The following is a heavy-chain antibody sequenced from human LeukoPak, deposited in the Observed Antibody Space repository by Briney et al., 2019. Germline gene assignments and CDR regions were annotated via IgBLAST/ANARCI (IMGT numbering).Heavy chain of an antibody. J-gene: IGHJ4*02. V-gene: IGHV3-23*01. CDR1: GFTFSSYA. D-gene: IGHD6-19*01. Sequence: GGSLRLSCAASGFTFSSYAMSWVRQAPGKGLEWVSAISGSGGSTYYADSVKGRFTISRDNSKNTLYLQMNSLRAEDTAVYYCARDNGATGWLYWGQGTLVTVSS. CDR2: ISGSGGST. CDR3: ARDNGATGWLY.